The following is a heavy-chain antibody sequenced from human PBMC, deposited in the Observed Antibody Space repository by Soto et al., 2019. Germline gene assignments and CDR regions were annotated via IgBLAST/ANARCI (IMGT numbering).Heavy chain of an antibody. Sequence: SAKLCSEACRYAFASCALRWLRQAPGKRLEWMGWINAGNGNTKYSQKFQGRVTITRDTSASTAYMELSSLRSEDTAVYYCARDLGGWPDYWGQGTLVTVSS. CDR3: ARDLGGWPDY. CDR1: RYAFASCA. CDR2: INAGNGNT. D-gene: IGHD2-15*01. V-gene: IGHV1-3*01. J-gene: IGHJ4*02.